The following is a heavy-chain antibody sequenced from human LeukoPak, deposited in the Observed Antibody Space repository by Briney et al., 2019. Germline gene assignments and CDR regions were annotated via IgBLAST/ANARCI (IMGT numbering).Heavy chain of an antibody. D-gene: IGHD6-19*01. V-gene: IGHV4-38-2*01. CDR2: IYHNGNT. CDR3: ARATLAGYTSGWSLGASDI. CDR1: GYSISSGHY. Sequence: PSESLSLTCAVSGYSISSGHYWGWFRQPPGKGLELIASIYHNGNTYHNPSMGSRVTISSDTSRNQFSLQLYSVTAADTALYYCARATLAGYTSGWSLGASDIWGQGTKVTVSP. J-gene: IGHJ3*02.